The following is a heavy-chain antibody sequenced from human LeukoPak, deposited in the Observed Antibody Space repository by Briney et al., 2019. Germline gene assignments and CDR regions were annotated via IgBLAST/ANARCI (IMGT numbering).Heavy chain of an antibody. J-gene: IGHJ4*02. Sequence: GESLRLSCAASGFTFSTYWMGWVRQAPGKGLEWVAKIKPDGSEKDHVDSVKGRFTISRDNAKNSLYLQLNSLRAEDTAVYYCARSRFYFDYWGQGTLVTVSS. CDR1: GFTFSTYW. CDR3: ARSRFYFDY. V-gene: IGHV3-7*01. CDR2: IKPDGSEK.